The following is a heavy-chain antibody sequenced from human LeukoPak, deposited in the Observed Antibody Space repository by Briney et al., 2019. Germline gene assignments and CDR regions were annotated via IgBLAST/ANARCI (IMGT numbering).Heavy chain of an antibody. V-gene: IGHV3-7*01. CDR2: INPDGSES. Sequence: PGGSLRLSCVALEFDPTYFWMTWVRRAPGKGLEWVANINPDGSESFYLDSVRGRFTISRDNAKKSLYLQMNSLRAEDTAVYYCATFVGTVSGSYTVPGGLLVWGKGTTVSVSS. J-gene: IGHJ6*04. CDR3: ATFVGTVSGSYTVPGGLLV. CDR1: EFDPTYFW. D-gene: IGHD3-16*02.